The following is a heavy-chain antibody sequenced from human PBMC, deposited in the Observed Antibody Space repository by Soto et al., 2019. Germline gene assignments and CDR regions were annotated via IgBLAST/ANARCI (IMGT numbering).Heavy chain of an antibody. D-gene: IGHD6-13*01. V-gene: IGHV3-11*06. J-gene: IGHJ4*02. CDR3: ARANQQLVTIFDY. CDR1: GFTFSDYY. CDR2: ISSSSSYT. Sequence: PGGSLRLCWGASGFTFSDYYMSWMRPAPGKGLEWVSYISSSSSYTNYADSVKGRFTISRDNAKNSLYLQMNSLRAEDTAVYYCARANQQLVTIFDYWGQGTLVTVCS.